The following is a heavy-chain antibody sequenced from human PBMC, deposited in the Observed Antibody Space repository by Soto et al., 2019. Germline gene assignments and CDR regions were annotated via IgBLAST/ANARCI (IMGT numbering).Heavy chain of an antibody. CDR1: GGTFSSYA. CDR2: IIPIFGTA. J-gene: IGHJ6*02. D-gene: IGHD6-6*01. Sequence: GASVKVSCKASGGTFSSYAISWVRQAPGQGLEWMGGIIPIFGTANYAQKFQGRVTITADESTSTAYMELSSLRSEDTAVYYCASASGEPYLYSSSSGYYYGMGVWGQGTTVTVSS. V-gene: IGHV1-69*13. CDR3: ASASGEPYLYSSSSGYYYGMGV.